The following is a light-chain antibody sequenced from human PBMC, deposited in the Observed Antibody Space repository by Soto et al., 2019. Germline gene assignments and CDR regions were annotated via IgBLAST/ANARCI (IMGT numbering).Light chain of an antibody. CDR2: ATS. Sequence: EIVLTQSPGTLSLSPGERDTLSCRASQSVSSNYLAWYQQKPGQAPRLLIYATSSRATGIPDRFSGSGSGTYFTLTISRLEPEDFAVYYCQQYGNSPRYSFGQGTKLEIK. V-gene: IGKV3-20*01. CDR3: QQYGNSPRYS. CDR1: QSVSSNY. J-gene: IGKJ2*03.